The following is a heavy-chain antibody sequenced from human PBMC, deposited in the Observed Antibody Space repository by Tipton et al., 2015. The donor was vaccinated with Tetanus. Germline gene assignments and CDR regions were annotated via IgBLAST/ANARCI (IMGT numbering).Heavy chain of an antibody. Sequence: TLSLTCTVSGGSMSNNYWSWIRQPPGKGLEWIAYIFHSGSTNYSPSLKSRVAISMDTSKNQISLKLSSVTAADTAVYYCVRGRGLGAYSFGFEYWGRGTHVSVSS. CDR3: VRGRGLGAYSFGFEY. V-gene: IGHV4-59*01. CDR2: IFHSGST. J-gene: IGHJ4*02. D-gene: IGHD5-18*01. CDR1: GGSMSNNY.